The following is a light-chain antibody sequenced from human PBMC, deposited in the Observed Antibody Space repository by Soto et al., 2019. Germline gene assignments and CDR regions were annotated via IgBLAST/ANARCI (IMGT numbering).Light chain of an antibody. CDR3: SSYTSGTTLHV. J-gene: IGLJ1*01. CDR1: SSDIGGYNY. V-gene: IGLV2-14*03. CDR2: DVS. Sequence: QSVLTQPAAVSGSLGQSITISCTGTSSDIGGYNYVSWYQHHPGKAPKLMIYDVSSRPSGVSNRFSGSKSGNTASLTISGLQAEDEAAYYCSSYTSGTTLHVFGSGTKLTVL.